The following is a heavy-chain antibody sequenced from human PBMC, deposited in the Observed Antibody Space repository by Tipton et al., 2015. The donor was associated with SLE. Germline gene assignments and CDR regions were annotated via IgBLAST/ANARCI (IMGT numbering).Heavy chain of an antibody. CDR1: GGSFSGYY. Sequence: GLVKPSETLSLTCAVYGGSFSGYYWSWIRQPPGKGLEWIGYIYYSGSTNYNPSLKSRVTISVDTSKNQFSLKLSSVTAADTAVYYCARLPSIHSGGYYYGMDVWGQGTTVTVSS. J-gene: IGHJ6*02. CDR3: ARLPSIHSGGYYYGMDV. CDR2: IYYSGST. V-gene: IGHV4-59*08. D-gene: IGHD3-22*01.